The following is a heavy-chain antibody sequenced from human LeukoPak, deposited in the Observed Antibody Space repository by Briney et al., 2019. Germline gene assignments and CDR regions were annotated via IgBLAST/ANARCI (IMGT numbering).Heavy chain of an antibody. J-gene: IGHJ4*02. CDR3: ARENIAVIAGSLPRSFDY. CDR1: GFTFSDYD. Sequence: PGGSLRPSCAASGFTFSDYDMNWIRQVPGKGLEWISYISSSGTSVDYADSVKGRFTISRDNAQNSLSLQMNSLRAEDTAVYFCARENIAVIAGSLPRSFDYWGQGTLIAVSS. CDR2: ISSSGTSV. D-gene: IGHD2-15*01. V-gene: IGHV3-11*01.